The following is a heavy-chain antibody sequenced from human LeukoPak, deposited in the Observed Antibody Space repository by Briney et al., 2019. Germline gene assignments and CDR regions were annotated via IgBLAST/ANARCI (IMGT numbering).Heavy chain of an antibody. V-gene: IGHV3-48*04. CDR1: GFTFSSYS. J-gene: IGHJ6*03. CDR3: AREERGYHLILRKDQYYYMDV. CDR2: ISRSSSTI. Sequence: GGSLRLSCAASGFTFSSYSMNWVRQAPGKGLEWVSYISSSSTTTYISRSSSTIYYADSVKGRFTISRDNAKNSLYLQMNSLRAEDTAVYYCAREERGYHLILRKDQYYYMDVWGKGTTVTVSS. D-gene: IGHD5-12*01.